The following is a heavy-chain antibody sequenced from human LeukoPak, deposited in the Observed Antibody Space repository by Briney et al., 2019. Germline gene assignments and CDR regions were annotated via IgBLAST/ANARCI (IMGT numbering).Heavy chain of an antibody. V-gene: IGHV1-46*01. J-gene: IGHJ6*03. CDR1: GYTFTSYY. Sequence: ASVKVSCKASGYTFTSYYMHWVRQAPGQGLEWMGIINPSGGSTSYAQKFQGRVTMTRDMSTSTVYMELSSLRSEDTAVYYCARENSSSSLYYYYYMDVWGKGTTVTVSS. CDR3: ARENSSSSLYYYYYMDV. CDR2: INPSGGST. D-gene: IGHD6-6*01.